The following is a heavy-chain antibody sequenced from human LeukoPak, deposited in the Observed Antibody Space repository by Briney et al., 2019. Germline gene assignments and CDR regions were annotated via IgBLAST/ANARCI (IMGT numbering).Heavy chain of an antibody. V-gene: IGHV3-11*01. CDR2: ISSSGSNI. J-gene: IGHJ4*02. CDR1: GFTFSDYY. Sequence: KAGGSLRLSCAASGFTFSDYYMSWIRQAPGEGLEWVSYISSSGSNIYYADSVKGRFTISRDNAKNSLYLQMNSLRAEDTAVYYCARGISSGWSSHWGQGTLVTVSS. CDR3: ARGISSGWSSH. D-gene: IGHD6-19*01.